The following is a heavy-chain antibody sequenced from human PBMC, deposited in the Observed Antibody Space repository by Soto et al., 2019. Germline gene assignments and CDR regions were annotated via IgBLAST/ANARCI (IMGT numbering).Heavy chain of an antibody. V-gene: IGHV1-69*06. CDR1: GGTFSSYA. Sequence: QVQLVQSGAEVKKPGSSVKVSCKASGGTFSSYAISWVRQAPGQGLEWMGGIIPIFGTANYAQKFQGRVTITADKFTSTAYMELSSLRSEDTAVYYCARILYYDSSGYRNDAFDIWGQGTMVTVSS. D-gene: IGHD3-22*01. J-gene: IGHJ3*02. CDR2: IIPIFGTA. CDR3: ARILYYDSSGYRNDAFDI.